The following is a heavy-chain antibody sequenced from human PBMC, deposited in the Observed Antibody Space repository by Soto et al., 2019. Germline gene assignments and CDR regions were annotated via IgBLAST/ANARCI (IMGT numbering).Heavy chain of an antibody. CDR3: ARDRYDFWSGYYTWLGFGDEYYYYGMDV. D-gene: IGHD3-3*01. CDR2: MNPNSGNT. J-gene: IGHJ6*02. CDR1: GYTFTSYD. Sequence: ASVKVSCKASGYTFTSYDINWVRQATGQGLEWMGWMNPNSGNTGYAQKFQGRVTMTRNTSISTAYMELSSLRSEDTAVYYCARDRYDFWSGYYTWLGFGDEYYYYGMDVWGQGTTVTVSS. V-gene: IGHV1-8*01.